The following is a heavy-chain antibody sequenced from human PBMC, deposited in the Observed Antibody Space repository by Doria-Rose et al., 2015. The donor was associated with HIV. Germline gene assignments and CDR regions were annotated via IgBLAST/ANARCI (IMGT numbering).Heavy chain of an antibody. V-gene: IGHV2-26*01. CDR1: GVSLSSPGMG. J-gene: IGHJ4*02. CDR3: ARIKSSRWYHKYYFDF. D-gene: IGHD6-13*01. Sequence: QVTLKEPGPVLVKPTETLTLTCTVSGVSLSSPGMGVSWIRQPPGKALEWLANIFSDDERSYKTSLQSRLTISRVTSKSQVVLTMTDMDPVDTATYYCARIKSSRWYHKYYFDFWGQGTLVIVSA. CDR2: IFSDDER.